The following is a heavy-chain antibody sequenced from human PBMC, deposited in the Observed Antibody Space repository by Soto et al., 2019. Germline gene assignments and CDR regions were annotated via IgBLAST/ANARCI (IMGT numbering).Heavy chain of an antibody. Sequence: QVTLKESGPVLVKPTETLTLRCTVSGLSISDSEMGVSWIRQPPGKALEWLAHIDSSGEKSYRTFLKSXLTXXXXXXXXXXXXXXXXXXXXXXGXYYCARRHLAVAVSPWFDPWGQGILVTVSS. D-gene: IGHD2-21*01. V-gene: IGHV2-26*01. CDR1: GLSISDSEMG. J-gene: IGHJ5*02. CDR3: ARRHLAVAVSPWFDP. CDR2: IDSSGEK.